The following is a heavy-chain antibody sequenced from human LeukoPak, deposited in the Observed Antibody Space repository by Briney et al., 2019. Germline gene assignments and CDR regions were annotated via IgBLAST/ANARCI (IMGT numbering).Heavy chain of an antibody. V-gene: IGHV4-34*10. CDR2: IYHGGST. CDR1: GGSFSGYY. D-gene: IGHD6-13*01. CDR3: ARYSSSGKGDY. Sequence: SETLSLTCAVYGGSFSGYYWGWIRQPPGKGLEWIGNIYHGGSTYYNSSLKSRVTMSVDTSKNQFSLQLSSVTAADTAVYYCARYSSSGKGDYWGQGTLVTVSS. J-gene: IGHJ4*02.